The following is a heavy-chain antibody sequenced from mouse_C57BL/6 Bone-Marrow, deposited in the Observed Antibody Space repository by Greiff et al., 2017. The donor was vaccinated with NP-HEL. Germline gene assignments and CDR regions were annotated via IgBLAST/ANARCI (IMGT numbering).Heavy chain of an antibody. J-gene: IGHJ1*03. CDR1: GFTFTDYY. CDR2: VYPYNGGT. V-gene: IGHV1-36*01. D-gene: IGHD2-1*01. Sequence: LVEPGPSVKISCKASGFTFTDYYMHWVKQSHGKSLEWIGLVYPYNGGTSYNQKFKGKATLTVDTSSSTAYMELNSLTSEDSAVYYCAREIYYGNSWYFDVWGTGTTVTVSS. CDR3: AREIYYGNSWYFDV.